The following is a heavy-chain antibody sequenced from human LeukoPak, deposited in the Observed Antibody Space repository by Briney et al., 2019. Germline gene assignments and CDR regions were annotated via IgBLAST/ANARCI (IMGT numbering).Heavy chain of an antibody. V-gene: IGHV3-9*03. CDR3: TKASGYSSGSIDY. CDR1: GFTFDDYG. CDR2: ISWNSGSI. Sequence: GGSLRLSXAASGFTFDDYGMHWVRQAPGKGLEWVSGISWNSGSIGYADSVKGRFTISRDNAKSTLYLQMNSLRPEDMALYYCTKASGYSSGSIDYWGQGTLVTVSS. D-gene: IGHD5-18*01. J-gene: IGHJ4*02.